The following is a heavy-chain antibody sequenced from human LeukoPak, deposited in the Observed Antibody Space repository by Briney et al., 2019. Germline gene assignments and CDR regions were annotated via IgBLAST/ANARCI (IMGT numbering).Heavy chain of an antibody. V-gene: IGHV4-39*01. D-gene: IGHD2-15*01. J-gene: IGHJ4*02. Sequence: PSETLSLTCSVSGGSISSSSSYWGWIRQPPGKGLEWIGSIYYSGSSFDNPALKSRVTISVDTSKNQFSLKLSSVTAADTAVYYCARLPVSAGMRYCSGGSCDPTRPDYWGQGTLVTVSS. CDR3: ARLPVSAGMRYCSGGSCDPTRPDY. CDR2: IYYSGSS. CDR1: GGSISSSSSY.